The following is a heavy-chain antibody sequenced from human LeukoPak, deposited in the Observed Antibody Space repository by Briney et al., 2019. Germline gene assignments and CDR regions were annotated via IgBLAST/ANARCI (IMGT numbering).Heavy chain of an antibody. J-gene: IGHJ6*02. V-gene: IGHV1-46*01. Sequence: ASVRVSCKASGYTFTGYYMHWVRQAPGQGLEWMGIINPSGGSTSYAQKFQGRVTMTRDTSTSTVYMELSSLRSEDTAVYYCARVPRRRGYYYYGMDVWGQGTTVTVSS. CDR2: INPSGGST. CDR3: ARVPRRRGYYYYGMDV. CDR1: GYTFTGYY.